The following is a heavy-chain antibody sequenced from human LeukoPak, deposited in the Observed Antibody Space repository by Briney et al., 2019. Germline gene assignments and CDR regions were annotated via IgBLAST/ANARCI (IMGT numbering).Heavy chain of an antibody. V-gene: IGHV3-23*01. CDR1: GFPFRTYD. Sequence: SGGSLSLPCAASGFPFRTYDVTWVRQSPGKGLEWVSDISGSGGDTYYADSEKGRFTISRDNSKNTLYLQMNSLKTEDTAVYYCTTEEHTIFGVVTYFDYWGQGTLVTVSS. CDR2: ISGSGGDT. J-gene: IGHJ4*02. CDR3: TTEEHTIFGVVTYFDY. D-gene: IGHD3-3*01.